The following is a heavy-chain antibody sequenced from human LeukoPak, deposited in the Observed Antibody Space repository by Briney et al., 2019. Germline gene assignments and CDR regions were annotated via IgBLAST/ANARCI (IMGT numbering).Heavy chain of an antibody. CDR2: ISWDGGST. CDR1: GFTFDDYT. CDR3: AKDAGYGSGSEYYFDY. V-gene: IGHV3-43*01. D-gene: IGHD3-10*01. Sequence: GGALRLSCAASGFTFDDYTMHWVRQAPGKGLEWVSLISWDGGSTYYADSVKGRFTISRDNSKNSLYLQMNSLRTEDTALYYCAKDAGYGSGSEYYFDYWGQGTLVTVSS. J-gene: IGHJ4*02.